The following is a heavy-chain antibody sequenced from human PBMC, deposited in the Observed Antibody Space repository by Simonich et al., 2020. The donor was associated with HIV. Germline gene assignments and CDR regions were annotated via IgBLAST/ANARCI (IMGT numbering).Heavy chain of an antibody. J-gene: IGHJ2*01. CDR1: GYTFTNYF. V-gene: IGHV1-18*01. D-gene: IGHD3-10*01. CDR3: ASTSGVWFGEGWYFDL. Sequence: QVQLVQSGAEVKKPGASVKVSCKASGYTFTNYFITWVRQAPGQGLEWMGWINPYNLNTNYAQKLQELQGRVTMTTDTSTSTVYMELRSRTSDDTAVYYCASTSGVWFGEGWYFDLWGRGTLVTVSS. CDR2: INPYNLNT.